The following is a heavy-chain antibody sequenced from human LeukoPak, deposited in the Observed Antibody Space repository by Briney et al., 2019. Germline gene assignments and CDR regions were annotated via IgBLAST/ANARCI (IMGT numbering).Heavy chain of an antibody. CDR1: GGSINRYY. J-gene: IGHJ4*02. CDR2: IYYSGST. Sequence: SETLSLTCTVSGGSINRYYWSWIRQPPGKGLEWIGYIYYSGSTNYNPSLKSRVTMSLDTSKNQFSLKLSSVTAADTAVYYCAGHHPRNTVDFWGQGTLVTVSS. D-gene: IGHD2/OR15-2a*01. V-gene: IGHV4-59*08. CDR3: AGHHPRNTVDF.